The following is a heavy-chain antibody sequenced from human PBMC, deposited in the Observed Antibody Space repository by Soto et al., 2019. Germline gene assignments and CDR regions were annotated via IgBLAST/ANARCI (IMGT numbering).Heavy chain of an antibody. CDR3: AIQRSGVVY. D-gene: IGHD2-15*01. J-gene: IGHJ4*02. Sequence: QVNLVQSGAEVKKPGASVRVSCKASGYSFTANSMHWVRQAPGQGLEWMGWINPNNGGTNYARKFQGWVTMTRDTSISTAYMDLTRLKSDDTAVYHCAIQRSGVVYWGQGTLVTVSS. CDR1: GYSFTANS. CDR2: INPNNGGT. V-gene: IGHV1-2*04.